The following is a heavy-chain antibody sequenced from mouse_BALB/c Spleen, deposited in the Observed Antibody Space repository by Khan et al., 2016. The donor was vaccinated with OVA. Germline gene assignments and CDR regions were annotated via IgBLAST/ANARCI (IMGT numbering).Heavy chain of an antibody. D-gene: IGHD1-1*02. CDR2: IRSAGTYT. J-gene: IGHJ3*01. CDR3: ANGNYGWFAY. Sequence: EVELVESGGDLVKTGGSLKLSCAASGFTFSSFVLSWVRQTPEKGLEWVATIRSAGTYTYSLASVKGRFTISRDNAKNTLYLQMNSLRSEVTAMYYCANGNYGWFAYWGQGTLVTVSA. CDR1: GFTFSSFV. V-gene: IGHV5-9-1*01.